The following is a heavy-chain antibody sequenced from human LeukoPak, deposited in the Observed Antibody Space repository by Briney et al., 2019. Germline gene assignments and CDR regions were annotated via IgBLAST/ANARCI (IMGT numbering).Heavy chain of an antibody. CDR1: GGSISSGDYY. J-gene: IGHJ6*02. Sequence: SETLSLTCTVSGGSISSGDYYWSWIRQPPGKGLEWIGYIYHSGSTYYNPSLKSRVTISVDASKNQFSLKLSSVTAADTAVYYCARSITARPFDYYYYGMDVWGQGTTVTVSS. D-gene: IGHD6-6*01. V-gene: IGHV4-30-4*01. CDR3: ARSITARPFDYYYYGMDV. CDR2: IYHSGST.